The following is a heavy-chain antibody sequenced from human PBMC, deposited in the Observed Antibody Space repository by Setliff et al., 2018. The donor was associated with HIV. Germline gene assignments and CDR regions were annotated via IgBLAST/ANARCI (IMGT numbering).Heavy chain of an antibody. CDR3: MDFAIAGAWDY. V-gene: IGHV3-15*01. CDR1: GFIFSNAR. Sequence: GGSLRLSCAASGFIFSNARMNWVRQVPGKGLEWVGHIKKKGDGGTTEYATPVKGRFTISRDDSENMLYLQMNDMKTEDTAVYYCMDFAIAGAWDYWGQGTLVTVSS. D-gene: IGHD6-13*01. J-gene: IGHJ4*02. CDR2: IKKKGDGGTT.